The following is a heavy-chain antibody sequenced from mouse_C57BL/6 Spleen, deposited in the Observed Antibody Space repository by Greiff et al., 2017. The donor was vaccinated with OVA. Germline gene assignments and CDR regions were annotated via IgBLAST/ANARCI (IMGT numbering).Heavy chain of an antibody. CDR1: GYSFTDYN. CDR3: ARSYGSSSWYFDV. J-gene: IGHJ1*03. Sequence: VQLKHSGPELVKPGASVKISCKASGYSFTDYNMNWVKQSNGKSLEWIGVINPNYGTTSYNQKFKGKATLTVDQSSSTAYMQLNSLTSEDSAVYYCARSYGSSSWYFDVWGTGTTVTVSS. CDR2: INPNYGTT. D-gene: IGHD1-1*01. V-gene: IGHV1-39*01.